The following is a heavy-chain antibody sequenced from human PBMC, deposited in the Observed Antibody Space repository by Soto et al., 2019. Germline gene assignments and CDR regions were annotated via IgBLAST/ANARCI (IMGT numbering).Heavy chain of an antibody. D-gene: IGHD3-9*01. Sequence: GASVKVSCKASGGTFSSYAISWVRQAPGQGLEWMGGIIPIFGTANYAQKFQGRVTITADESTSTAYMELSSLRSEDTAVYYCASSPYYDILTGYWLCVYWGQGTLVTVSS. V-gene: IGHV1-69*13. J-gene: IGHJ4*02. CDR3: ASSPYYDILTGYWLCVY. CDR2: IIPIFGTA. CDR1: GGTFSSYA.